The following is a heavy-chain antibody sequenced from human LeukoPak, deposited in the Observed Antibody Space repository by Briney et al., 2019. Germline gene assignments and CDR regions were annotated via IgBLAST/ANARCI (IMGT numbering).Heavy chain of an antibody. J-gene: IGHJ4*02. CDR2: IYPGDSDT. D-gene: IGHD6-13*01. Sequence: GESLKISCKGSGYSFTSSWIGGVRQLPGKGLGWMGIIYPGDSDTRHSPSFQGQVTISGDKSISTAYVQWSSLKASDTAMYYCARRDSSSKHFDYWGQGTLVTVSS. V-gene: IGHV5-51*01. CDR3: ARRDSSSKHFDY. CDR1: GYSFTSSW.